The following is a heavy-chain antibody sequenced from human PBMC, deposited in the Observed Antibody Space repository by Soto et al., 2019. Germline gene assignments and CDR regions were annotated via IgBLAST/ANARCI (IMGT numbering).Heavy chain of an antibody. CDR1: GFTVSSNY. V-gene: IGHV3-53*01. Sequence: GGSLRLSCAASGFTVSSNYMSWVRQAPGKGLEWVSVIYSGGSTYYADSVKGRFTISRDNSKNTLYLQMNSLRAEDTAVYYCARGLTVTITLQKGYRGMDVWGQGTTVTVSS. D-gene: IGHD4-17*01. CDR3: ARGLTVTITLQKGYRGMDV. CDR2: IYSGGST. J-gene: IGHJ6*02.